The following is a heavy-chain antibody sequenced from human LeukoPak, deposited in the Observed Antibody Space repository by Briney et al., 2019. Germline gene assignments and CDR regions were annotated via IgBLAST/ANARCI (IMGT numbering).Heavy chain of an antibody. J-gene: IGHJ4*02. Sequence: ASVKVSCTASGYTFTGYYVHWVRQAPGQGLEWMGWINPNSGDTNYAQKFQGRVTMTRDTSISTAYMELSRLTSDDTAVYYCARAGIAAAILTWGQGTLVTVSS. CDR2: INPNSGDT. V-gene: IGHV1-2*02. CDR1: GYTFTGYY. CDR3: ARAGIAAAILT. D-gene: IGHD6-13*01.